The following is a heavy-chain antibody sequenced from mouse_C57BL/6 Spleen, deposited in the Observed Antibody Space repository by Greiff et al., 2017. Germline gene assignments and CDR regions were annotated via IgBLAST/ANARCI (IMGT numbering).Heavy chain of an antibody. J-gene: IGHJ1*03. D-gene: IGHD1-1*01. CDR2: IYPGDGDT. Sequence: VQLQQSGAELVKPGASVKISCKASGYAFSSYWMNWVKQRPGKGLEWIGQIYPGDGDTNYNGKFKGKATLTADKSSSTAYMQLSSLTSEDSAVYFCARDITTVVATRYFDVWGTGTTVTVSS. V-gene: IGHV1-80*01. CDR3: ARDITTVVATRYFDV. CDR1: GYAFSSYW.